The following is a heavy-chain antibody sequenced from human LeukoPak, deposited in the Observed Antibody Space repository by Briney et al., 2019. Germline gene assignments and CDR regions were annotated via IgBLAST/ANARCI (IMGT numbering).Heavy chain of an antibody. V-gene: IGHV3-66*01. CDR2: IYSGGST. J-gene: IGHJ4*02. D-gene: IGHD5-12*01. Sequence: GGSLRLSCAASGFTFSSYEMNWVRQAPGKGLEWVSVIYSGGSTYYADSVKGRFTISRDYSKNTLYLQMNSLRAEDTAVYYCARDYSDYDRVDYWGQGTLVTVSS. CDR1: GFTFSSYE. CDR3: ARDYSDYDRVDY.